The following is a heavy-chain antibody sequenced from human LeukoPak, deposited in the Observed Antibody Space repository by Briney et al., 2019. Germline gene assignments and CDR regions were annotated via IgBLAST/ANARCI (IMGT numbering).Heavy chain of an antibody. Sequence: ASVKVSCKASGYTFTSYGVSWVRQAPGQGLEWMGWINVYNGNTKYAQKLQGRVTMTADTSTSTAYMELRSLRSDDTAVYYCARGSRNSDYESQFDCWGQGTLVTVSS. D-gene: IGHD5-12*01. CDR3: ARGSRNSDYESQFDC. J-gene: IGHJ4*02. CDR2: INVYNGNT. V-gene: IGHV1-18*01. CDR1: GYTFTSYG.